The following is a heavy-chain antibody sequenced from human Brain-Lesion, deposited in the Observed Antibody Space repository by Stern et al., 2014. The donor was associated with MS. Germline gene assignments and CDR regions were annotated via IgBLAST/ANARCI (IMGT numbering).Heavy chain of an antibody. CDR1: GGSISSGGYY. CDR3: ARGRVVPGFQYYATDV. CDR2: IFNSGST. J-gene: IGHJ6*02. V-gene: IGHV4-61*02. Sequence: VQLVESGPGLVKPSQTLSLSCTVSGGSISSGGYYWSWIRQPAGKGLEWIGRIFNSGSTSYNPSLKSRGTLSKDTSKNQFSLRLNPMTAADTAVYYCARGRVVPGFQYYATDVWGQGTTVIVSS. D-gene: IGHD2-2*01.